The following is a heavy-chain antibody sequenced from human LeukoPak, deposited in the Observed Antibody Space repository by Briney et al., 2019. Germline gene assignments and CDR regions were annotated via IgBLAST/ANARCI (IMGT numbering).Heavy chain of an antibody. CDR3: AKDRSIGTYYTFDH. V-gene: IGHV3-23*01. J-gene: IGHJ4*02. Sequence: GGSLRLSCAAPGFTVIDYAMTWVRQAPGKGLEWVSSISASGVMTYYADSVKGRFTVSRDNSKNNLYLQMQSLTAADTAVYYCAKDRSIGTYYTFDHWGQGTLVTVSS. CDR2: ISASGVMT. CDR1: GFTVIDYA. D-gene: IGHD1-26*01.